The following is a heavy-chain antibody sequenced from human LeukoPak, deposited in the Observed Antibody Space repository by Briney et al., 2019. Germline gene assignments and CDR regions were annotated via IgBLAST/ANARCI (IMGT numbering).Heavy chain of an antibody. D-gene: IGHD2-2*01. Sequence: ASVKVSCKASGYTFTSYGISWVRQAPGQGLEWMGWISAYNGNTNYAQKLQGRVTMTTDTSTSTAYMELRSLRSDDTAVYYCARADIVVVPAATSHNHCYYMDVWGKGTTVTVSS. J-gene: IGHJ6*03. CDR3: ARADIVVVPAATSHNHCYYMDV. CDR1: GYTFTSYG. CDR2: ISAYNGNT. V-gene: IGHV1-18*01.